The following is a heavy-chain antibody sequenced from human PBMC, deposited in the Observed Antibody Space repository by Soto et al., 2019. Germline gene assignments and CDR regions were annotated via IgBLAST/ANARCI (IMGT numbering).Heavy chain of an antibody. J-gene: IGHJ2*01. D-gene: IGHD2-15*01. V-gene: IGHV3-64*01. CDR3: ARGGYCSGGSCYSHLRPWYFDP. CDR2: ISSNGGST. CDR1: GFTFSTYV. Sequence: GGSLRLSCAASGFTFSTYVTHWVRQAPGKGLEFVSVISSNGGSTYYANSVKGRFTVSRDNSKSTLYLEMGSLRAEDMAVYYCARGGYCSGGSCYSHLRPWYFDPWGRGTKVTVS.